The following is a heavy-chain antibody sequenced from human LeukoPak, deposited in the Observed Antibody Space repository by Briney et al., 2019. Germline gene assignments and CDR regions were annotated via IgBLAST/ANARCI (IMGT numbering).Heavy chain of an antibody. D-gene: IGHD3-22*01. CDR3: ATDGYYDSSGYYPTGAFDI. V-gene: IGHV3-21*01. Sequence: MSGGSLRLSCAASGFTFSSYSMNWVRQAPGKGLEWVSSISSSSSYIYYADSVKGRFTISRDNAKNSLYLQMNSLRAEDTAVYYCATDGYYDSSGYYPTGAFDIWGQGTMVTVSS. CDR1: GFTFSSYS. CDR2: ISSSSSYI. J-gene: IGHJ3*02.